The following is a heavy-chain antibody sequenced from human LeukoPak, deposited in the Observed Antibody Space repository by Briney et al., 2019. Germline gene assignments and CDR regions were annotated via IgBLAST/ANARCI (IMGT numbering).Heavy chain of an antibody. J-gene: IGHJ5*02. D-gene: IGHD1-1*01. V-gene: IGHV4-39*01. Sequence: PSETLSLTCSVSGGSISSSDWYWVRHRQPPGLELKWVGVIYYSGSTYYSPSLKGRVTISGDTSKNQFSLRLSSVTAADTAVYYCARQNKEARANVDTGGQGTLATVSA. CDR1: GGSISSSDWY. CDR3: ARQNKEARANVDT. CDR2: IYYSGST.